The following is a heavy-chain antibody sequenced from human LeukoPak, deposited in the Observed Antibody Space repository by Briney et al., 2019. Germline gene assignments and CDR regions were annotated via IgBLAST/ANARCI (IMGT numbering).Heavy chain of an antibody. J-gene: IGHJ4*02. CDR3: AREYRYGDPNFDY. CDR2: IKQDGSEK. V-gene: IGHV3-7*01. D-gene: IGHD4-17*01. CDR1: GFTFSSYW. Sequence: GGFLRLSCAASGFTFSSYWMSWVRQAPGKGLEWVANIKQDGSEKYYVDSVKGRFTISRDNAKNSLYLQMNSLRAEDTAVYYCAREYRYGDPNFDYWGQGTLVTVSS.